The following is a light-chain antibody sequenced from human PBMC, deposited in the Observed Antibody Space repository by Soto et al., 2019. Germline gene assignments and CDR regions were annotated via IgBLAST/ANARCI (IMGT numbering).Light chain of an antibody. CDR1: QSISGS. J-gene: IGKJ4*01. Sequence: DIQMTQSPSSLSASVREIVTISCRASQSISGSLNWYQQKSGKAPKILIYDASDLETGVPSRFSGSGSGTDFTFTINSLQPEDIATYYCQQYDNLPLTFGGGTKVDIK. CDR3: QQYDNLPLT. CDR2: DAS. V-gene: IGKV1-33*01.